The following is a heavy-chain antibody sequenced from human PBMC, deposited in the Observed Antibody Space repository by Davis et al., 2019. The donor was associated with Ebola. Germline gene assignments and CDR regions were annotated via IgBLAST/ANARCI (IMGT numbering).Heavy chain of an antibody. CDR2: ISGTTPYT. V-gene: IGHV3-21*01. CDR1: GFIFSDFG. J-gene: IGHJ4*02. Sequence: GGSLRLSCEASGFIFSDFGMNWVRQSPGKGLEWVASISGTTPYTFYADSLKGRLSISRDNARNSLFLQMNSLTAEDTAVYYCTRGVFDYWGQGSLVTVSS. CDR3: TRGVFDY.